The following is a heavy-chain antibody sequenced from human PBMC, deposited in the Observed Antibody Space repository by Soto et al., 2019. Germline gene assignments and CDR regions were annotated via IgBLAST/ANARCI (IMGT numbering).Heavy chain of an antibody. CDR2: IYTSGSS. CDR3: ARGRYYSFDY. CDR1: GGSISSYY. Sequence: SETLSLTCTVSGGSISSYYWSWVRQPAGKGREWIGRIYTSGSSNYNPSLKSRVTMSVDTSKNQFSLKLISVTAADTAVYYCARGRYYSFDYWGQGTLVTVSS. J-gene: IGHJ4*02. V-gene: IGHV4-4*07. D-gene: IGHD3-10*01.